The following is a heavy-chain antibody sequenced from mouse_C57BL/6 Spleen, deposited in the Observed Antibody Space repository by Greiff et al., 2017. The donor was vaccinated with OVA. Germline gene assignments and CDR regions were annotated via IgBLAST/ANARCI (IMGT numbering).Heavy chain of an antibody. V-gene: IGHV1-82*01. CDR2: IYPGDGDT. CDR1: GYAFSSSW. CDR3: VGGYDYDEDWYFDV. Sequence: VQLQQSGPELVKPGASVKISCKASGYAFSSSWMNWVKQRPGKGLEWIGRIYPGDGDTNYNGKFKGKATLTADKSSSTAYMQLSSLTSEDSAVYFGVGGYDYDEDWYFDVWGTGTTVTVSS. J-gene: IGHJ1*03. D-gene: IGHD2-4*01.